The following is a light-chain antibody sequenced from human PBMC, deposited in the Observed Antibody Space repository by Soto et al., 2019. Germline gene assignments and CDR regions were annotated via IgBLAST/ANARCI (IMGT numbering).Light chain of an antibody. V-gene: IGKV1-5*01. J-gene: IGKJ5*01. Sequence: PMTPSPSTLSASVGDSIATTCRASQTISRWLAWYQQKPGKAPKLLIYDASSLESGVPSRFSGSGYGTDFTLTITTLQPEDVGIYYCQQCHATPLTFGQGTRLEIK. CDR2: DAS. CDR3: QQCHATPLT. CDR1: QTISRW.